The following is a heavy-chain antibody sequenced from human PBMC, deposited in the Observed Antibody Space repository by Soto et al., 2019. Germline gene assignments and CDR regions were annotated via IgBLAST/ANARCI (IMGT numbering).Heavy chain of an antibody. V-gene: IGHV3-23*01. CDR1: GFTFSSYA. D-gene: IGHD3-10*01. J-gene: IGHJ4*02. Sequence: GGSLRLSCAASGFTFSSYAMSWVRQAPGKGLEWVSAISGSGGSTYYADSVKGRFTISRDNSKNTLYLQMNSLRAEDTAVYYCAKDSRITMVRVVIRSDYWGQGTLVTVSS. CDR2: ISGSGGST. CDR3: AKDSRITMVRVVIRSDY.